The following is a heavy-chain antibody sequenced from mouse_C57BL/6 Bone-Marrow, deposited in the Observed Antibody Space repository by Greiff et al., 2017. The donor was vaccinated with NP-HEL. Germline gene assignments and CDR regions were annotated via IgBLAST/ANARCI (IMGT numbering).Heavy chain of an antibody. V-gene: IGHV1-64*01. CDR3: ARGVYYDYDGY. J-gene: IGHJ2*01. CDR2: IHPNSGST. Sequence: VQVVESGAELVKPGASVKLSCKASGYTFTSYWMHWVKQRPGQGLEWIGMIHPNSGSTNYNEKFKSKATLTVDKSSSTAYMQLSSLTSEDSAVYYCARGVYYDYDGYWGQGTTLTVSS. D-gene: IGHD2-4*01. CDR1: GYTFTSYW.